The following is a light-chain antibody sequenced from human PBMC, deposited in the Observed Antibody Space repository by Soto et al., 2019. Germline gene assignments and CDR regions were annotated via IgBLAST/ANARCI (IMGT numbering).Light chain of an antibody. Sequence: QSALSQHASVSGSPGQSITISCSGTSSDIGSYNHVAWYQQFPGKSPKLMIYAVSGRPPGVSDRFSGSKSGITASLTISGLQTEDEADYYCISYTDRQSYLFGAGTKVTVL. CDR2: AVS. V-gene: IGLV2-14*03. J-gene: IGLJ1*01. CDR1: SSDIGSYNH. CDR3: ISYTDRQSYL.